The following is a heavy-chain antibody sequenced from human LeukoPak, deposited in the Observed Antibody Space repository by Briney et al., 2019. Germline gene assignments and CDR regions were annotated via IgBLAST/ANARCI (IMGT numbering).Heavy chain of an antibody. CDR2: INSDGSST. J-gene: IGHJ4*02. Sequence: GGSLRLSCAASVFTFSSYWMHCVRQAPGRGLVWVSRINSDGSSTSYADSVKGRFTISRDNAKNTLYLQMNSLRAEDTAVYYCARGVWDYYDSSGYAPVDYWGQGTLVTVSS. D-gene: IGHD3-22*01. V-gene: IGHV3-74*01. CDR1: VFTFSSYW. CDR3: ARGVWDYYDSSGYAPVDY.